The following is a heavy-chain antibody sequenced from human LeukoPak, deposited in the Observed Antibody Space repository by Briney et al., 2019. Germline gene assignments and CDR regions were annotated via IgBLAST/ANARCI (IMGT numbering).Heavy chain of an antibody. J-gene: IGHJ3*02. Sequence: PGGSLRLSCAASGFTFDDYAMYWVRQAPGKGLGWVSGISWNSGSIGYADSVKGRFTISRDNAKNSLYLQMNSLRAEDTALYYCAKRAGSGEFFDIWGQGTMVTVSS. CDR1: GFTFDDYA. CDR2: ISWNSGSI. V-gene: IGHV3-9*01. D-gene: IGHD3-10*01. CDR3: AKRAGSGEFFDI.